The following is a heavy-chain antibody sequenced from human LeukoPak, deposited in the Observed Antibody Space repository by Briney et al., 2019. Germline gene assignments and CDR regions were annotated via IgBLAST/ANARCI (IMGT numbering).Heavy chain of an antibody. Sequence: ASVKVSCKASGYTFTGYAIHWVRQAPGQGLEWMGWINPEKRDTGYAHKFQGRVTMTSDTSISTAYMELSGLRSDDRAVYYCVRDAIAAAGTGGWGQGTLVTVSS. CDR3: VRDAIAAAGTGG. J-gene: IGHJ4*02. CDR2: INPEKRDT. D-gene: IGHD6-13*01. CDR1: GYTFTGYA. V-gene: IGHV1-2*02.